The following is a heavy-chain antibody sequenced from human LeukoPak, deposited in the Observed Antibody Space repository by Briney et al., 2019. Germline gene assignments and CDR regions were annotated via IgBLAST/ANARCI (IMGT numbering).Heavy chain of an antibody. CDR3: ARGIGYCSGGSCPVKTDY. D-gene: IGHD2-15*01. CDR1: GYTFTGYY. Sequence: GASVKVSCKASGYTFTGYYMHWVRQAPGQGLEWMGRINPILGIANYAQKFQGRVTITADKSTSTAYMELSSLRSEDTAVYYCARGIGYCSGGSCPVKTDYWGQGTLVTVSS. J-gene: IGHJ4*02. V-gene: IGHV1-69*04. CDR2: INPILGIA.